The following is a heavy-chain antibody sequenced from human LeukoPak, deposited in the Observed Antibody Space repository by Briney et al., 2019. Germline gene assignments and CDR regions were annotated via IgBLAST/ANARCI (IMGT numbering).Heavy chain of an antibody. Sequence: GRSLRLSCAASGFTFSSYAMHWVRQAPGKGLEWVAVISYDGSNKYYADSVKGRFTISRDNYKNTLYLQMNSLRAEDTAVYYCARELYDSSGYYLDAFDIWGQGTMVTVSS. J-gene: IGHJ3*02. CDR1: GFTFSSYA. CDR3: ARELYDSSGYYLDAFDI. V-gene: IGHV3-30*04. CDR2: ISYDGSNK. D-gene: IGHD3-22*01.